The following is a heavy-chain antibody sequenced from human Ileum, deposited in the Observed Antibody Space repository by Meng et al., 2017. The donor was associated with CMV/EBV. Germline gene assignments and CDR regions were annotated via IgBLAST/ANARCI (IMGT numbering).Heavy chain of an antibody. CDR2: INWNGGST. CDR3: ARAGFCSTTSCYSWVPRKGMDV. D-gene: IGHD2-2*01. J-gene: IGHJ6*02. V-gene: IGHV3-20*04. Sequence: GESLKISCAASGFTFDDFGMNWVRQRPGRGLEWVSGINWNGGSTGYADSVKGRFTISRDNAKNSLYLQMNTLTAEDTAFYYCARAGFCSTTSCYSWVPRKGMDVWGQGTTVTVSS. CDR1: GFTFDDFG.